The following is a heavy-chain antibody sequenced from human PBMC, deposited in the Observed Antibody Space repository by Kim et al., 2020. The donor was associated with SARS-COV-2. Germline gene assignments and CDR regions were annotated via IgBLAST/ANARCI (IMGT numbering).Heavy chain of an antibody. V-gene: IGHV1-18*04. D-gene: IGHD4-4*01. CDR3: ARSRPGVTTSYYYGMDV. CDR1: GYTFTSYG. J-gene: IGHJ6*02. CDR2: ISAYNGNT. Sequence: ASVKVSCKASGYTFTSYGISWVRQAPGQGLEWMGWISAYNGNTNYAQKLQGRVTMTTDTSTSTAYMELRSLRSDDTAVYYCARSRPGVTTSYYYGMDVWGQGTTVTVSS.